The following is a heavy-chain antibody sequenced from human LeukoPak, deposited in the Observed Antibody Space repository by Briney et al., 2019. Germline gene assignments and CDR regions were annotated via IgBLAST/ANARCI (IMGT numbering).Heavy chain of an antibody. Sequence: GASVKVSCKASGGTFSSYTISWVRQAPGQGLEWMGGIIPIFGTANYAQKFQGRVTITADESTSTAYMELNSLRSEDTAVYYCARGNDGSGSPSYYFYYMDVWGKGTTVTISS. J-gene: IGHJ6*03. CDR3: ARGNDGSGSPSYYFYYMDV. CDR1: GGTFSSYT. D-gene: IGHD3-10*01. CDR2: IIPIFGTA. V-gene: IGHV1-69*13.